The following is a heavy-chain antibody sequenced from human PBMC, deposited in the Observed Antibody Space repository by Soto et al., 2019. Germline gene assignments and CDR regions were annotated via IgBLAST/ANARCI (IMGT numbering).Heavy chain of an antibody. D-gene: IGHD3-9*01. Sequence: QVQLVQSGAEVKKPGSSVKVSSKASGGTFSSYTISWVRQAPGQGLEWMGRIIPILGIANYAQKFQGRVTITAHKSTSTAYMELSSLRSEDKAVYYCARDRISAYYDILTGTYYYYGMDVWGQGTTVTVSS. J-gene: IGHJ6*02. CDR2: IIPILGIA. CDR3: ARDRISAYYDILTGTYYYYGMDV. V-gene: IGHV1-69*08. CDR1: GGTFSSYT.